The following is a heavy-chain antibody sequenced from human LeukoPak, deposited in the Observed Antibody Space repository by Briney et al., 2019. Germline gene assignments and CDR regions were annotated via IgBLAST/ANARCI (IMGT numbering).Heavy chain of an antibody. J-gene: IGHJ5*02. D-gene: IGHD6-13*01. CDR2: INHSGST. Sequence: SETLSLTCSVSGGSISSYYWSWIRQPPGKGLEWIGEINHSGSTNYNPSLKSRVTISVDTSKNQFSLKLSSVTAADTAVYYCARAAADKRKFDPWGQGTLVTVSS. V-gene: IGHV4-34*01. CDR1: GGSISSYY. CDR3: ARAAADKRKFDP.